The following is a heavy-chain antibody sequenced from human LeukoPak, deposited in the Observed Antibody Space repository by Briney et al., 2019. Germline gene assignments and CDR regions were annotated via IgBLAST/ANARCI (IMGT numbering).Heavy chain of an antibody. D-gene: IGHD2-8*02. V-gene: IGHV1-8*03. Sequence: ASVKVACKSSVYTFTTYDTNWVRQATGQGLEWMGWMNPNSANTGYAQKFQGRVTITRNTSISTAYMELNSLRSDDTAVYYCARARLVRGPGTPLYYFDYWGQGVLVTVSS. CDR3: ARARLVRGPGTPLYYFDY. J-gene: IGHJ4*02. CDR1: VYTFTTYD. CDR2: MNPNSANT.